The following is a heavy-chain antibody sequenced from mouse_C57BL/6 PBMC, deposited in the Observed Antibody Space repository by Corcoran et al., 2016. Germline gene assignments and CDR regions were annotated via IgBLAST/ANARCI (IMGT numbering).Heavy chain of an antibody. CDR3: ARYGDGYYYAMDY. J-gene: IGHJ4*01. V-gene: IGHV9-3*01. D-gene: IGHD2-3*01. Sequence: QIQLVQSGPELKKPGETVKISCKASGYTFTTYGMSWVKQAPGKGLKWMGWINTYSGVPTYADDFKGRFAFSLETSASTAYLQINNLKNEDTATYFCARYGDGYYYAMDYWGQGTSVTVSS. CDR2: INTYSGVP. CDR1: GYTFTTYG.